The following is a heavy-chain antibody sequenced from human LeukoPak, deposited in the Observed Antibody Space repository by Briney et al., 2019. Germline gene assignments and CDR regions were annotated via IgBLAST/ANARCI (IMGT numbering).Heavy chain of an antibody. V-gene: IGHV3-7*01. CDR2: IKQDGSEK. D-gene: IGHD3-16*02. Sequence: GGSLRLSCAASGFTFISYWMSWVRQAPGKGLEWVANIKQDGSEKYYVDSVKGRFTISRDNAKNSLYLQMISLRAEDTAVYYCARVGGRYSPLGYWGQGTLVTVSS. J-gene: IGHJ4*02. CDR1: GFTFISYW. CDR3: ARVGGRYSPLGY.